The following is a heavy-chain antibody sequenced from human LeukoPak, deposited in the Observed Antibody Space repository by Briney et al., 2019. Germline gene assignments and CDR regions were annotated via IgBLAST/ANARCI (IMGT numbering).Heavy chain of an antibody. CDR2: INHSGST. J-gene: IGHJ4*02. CDR3: ARANPYCSGGSCYVDY. V-gene: IGHV4-34*01. D-gene: IGHD2-15*01. CDR1: GGSFRGYY. Sequence: SETLSLTCAVYGGSFRGYYWSWIRQPPGKGLEWIGEINHSGSTNYNPSLKSRVTISVDTSKNQFSLKLSSVTAADTAVYYCARANPYCSGGSCYVDYWGQGTLVTVSS.